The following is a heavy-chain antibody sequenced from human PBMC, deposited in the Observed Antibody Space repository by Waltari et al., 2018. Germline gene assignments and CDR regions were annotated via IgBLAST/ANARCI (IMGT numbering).Heavy chain of an antibody. J-gene: IGHJ3*02. CDR3: ARGKFTAFDI. CDR1: GDSLFTTSVA. Sequence: QVQLQQSGPGLVKPSQTLSLTCAVSGDSLFTTSVAWNWIRQSPSRGLEWLGRTYNRSQWRNEYALSVKCRITVNPDTSKNHFSLQLDSVTPDDTAVYYCARGKFTAFDIWGQGTMVTVSS. V-gene: IGHV6-1*01. CDR2: TYNRSQWRN.